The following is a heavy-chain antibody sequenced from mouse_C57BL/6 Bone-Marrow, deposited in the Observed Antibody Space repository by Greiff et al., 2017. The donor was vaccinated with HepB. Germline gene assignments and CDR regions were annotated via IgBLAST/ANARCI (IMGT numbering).Heavy chain of an antibody. CDR1: GYTFTSYG. CDR2: IYPRSGNT. Sequence: QVQLQQSGAELARPGASVKLSCKASGYTFTSYGISWVKQRTGQGLEWIGEIYPRSGNTYYNEKFKGKATLTADKSSSTAYLELRSLTSEDSAVYFCARSVLLLRLGPAYWGQGTLVTVSA. D-gene: IGHD1-1*01. V-gene: IGHV1-81*01. CDR3: ARSVLLLRLGPAY. J-gene: IGHJ3*01.